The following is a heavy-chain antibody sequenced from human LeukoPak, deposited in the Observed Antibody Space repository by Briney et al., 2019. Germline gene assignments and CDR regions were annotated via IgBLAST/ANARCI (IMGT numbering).Heavy chain of an antibody. CDR2: ISAYNGNT. D-gene: IGHD2-2*01. V-gene: IGHV1-18*01. CDR1: GYTFTSYG. Sequence: GASVKVSCKASGYTFTSYGISWVRQAPGQGLEWMGWISAYNGNTNYAQKLQGRVTMTTDTSTTTAYMELRSLRSDDTAIYYCAGADIVLVPALLPIDYWGQGTLVTVSS. CDR3: AGADIVLVPALLPIDY. J-gene: IGHJ4*02.